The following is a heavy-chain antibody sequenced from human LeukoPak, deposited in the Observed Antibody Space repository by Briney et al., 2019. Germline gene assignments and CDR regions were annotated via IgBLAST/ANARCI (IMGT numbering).Heavy chain of an antibody. CDR3: ARVGGGYYQFDY. CDR1: GGSISGYY. V-gene: IGHV4-30-4*01. CDR2: IYYSGST. Sequence: PSETLSLTCTVSGGSISGYYWSWIRQPPGKGLEWIGYIYYSGSTYYNPSLKSRVTISVDTSKNQFSLKLSSVTAADTAVYYCARVGGGYYQFDYWGQGTLVTVSS. J-gene: IGHJ4*02. D-gene: IGHD3-22*01.